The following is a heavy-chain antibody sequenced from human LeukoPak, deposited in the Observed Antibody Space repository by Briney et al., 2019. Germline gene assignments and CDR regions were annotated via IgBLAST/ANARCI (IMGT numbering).Heavy chain of an antibody. Sequence: PGGSLRLSCAASGFTFSSYSMNWVRQAPGKGLEWVSSISSSSSYIYYADSVKGRFTISRDNAKNSLYLQMNSLRAEDTAVYYCARAVYGSGSFDYWGQGTLATVSS. J-gene: IGHJ4*02. D-gene: IGHD3-10*01. CDR1: GFTFSSYS. V-gene: IGHV3-21*01. CDR3: ARAVYGSGSFDY. CDR2: ISSSSSYI.